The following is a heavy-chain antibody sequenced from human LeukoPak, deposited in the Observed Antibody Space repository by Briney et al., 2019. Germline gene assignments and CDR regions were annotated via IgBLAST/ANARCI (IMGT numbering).Heavy chain of an antibody. CDR3: ARDRGSGRIDY. D-gene: IGHD6-19*01. J-gene: IGHJ4*02. Sequence: GGSLRLSCAASGFTFTSYGMNWVRQAPGKGLEWVSSISSSSSYIYYTDSVKGRFTISRDNAKNSLYLQMNSLRAEDTAVYYCARDRGSGRIDYWGQGTLVTVSS. CDR1: GFTFTSYG. V-gene: IGHV3-21*01. CDR2: ISSSSSYI.